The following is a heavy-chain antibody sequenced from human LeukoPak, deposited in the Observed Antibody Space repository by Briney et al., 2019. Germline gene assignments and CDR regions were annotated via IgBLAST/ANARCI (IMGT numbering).Heavy chain of an antibody. CDR3: ASEGAGGSYLEANYFDP. CDR1: GGASSTYA. D-gene: IGHD3-16*02. Sequence: SVKVSCKASGGASSTYAINWVRQAPGQGLEWMGRTIPIFGTSNYAQKFQDRVTLTADTSTSTAYMELSSLRSEDTAVYYCASEGAGGSYLEANYFDPWGQGTLVTVSS. J-gene: IGHJ5*02. CDR2: TIPIFGTS. V-gene: IGHV1-69*06.